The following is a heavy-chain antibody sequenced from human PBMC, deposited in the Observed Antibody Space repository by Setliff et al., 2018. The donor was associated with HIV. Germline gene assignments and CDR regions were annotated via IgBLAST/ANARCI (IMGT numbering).Heavy chain of an antibody. CDR3: ARLGRAIDRGGYSLRFDY. V-gene: IGHV4-34*01. J-gene: IGHJ4*02. D-gene: IGHD3-22*01. CDR2: IDHSGST. CDR1: GGSFNDYY. Sequence: PSETLSLTCAVYGGSFNDYYWTWIRQPPGKGLEWIGEIDHSGSTKYHASLKSRVTISIDTSKNQISLKLSSVTAADTAAYYCARLGRAIDRGGYSLRFDYWGQGTLVTVSS.